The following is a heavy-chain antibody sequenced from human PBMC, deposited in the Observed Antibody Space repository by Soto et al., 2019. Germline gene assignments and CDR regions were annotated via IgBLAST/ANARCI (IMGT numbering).Heavy chain of an antibody. CDR1: GFTFSSYA. CDR2: ISGSGGST. CDR3: ALACGGDCYAPPYYSYSYGRDV. J-gene: IGHJ6*02. D-gene: IGHD2-21*02. V-gene: IGHV3-23*01. Sequence: GGSLRLSCAASGFTFSSYAMSWVRQAPGKGLEWVSAISGSGGSTYYADSVKGRFTISRDNSKNTLYLQMNRLRAEDTAVYYSALACGGDCYAPPYYSYSYGRDVWGQGTTVTVSS.